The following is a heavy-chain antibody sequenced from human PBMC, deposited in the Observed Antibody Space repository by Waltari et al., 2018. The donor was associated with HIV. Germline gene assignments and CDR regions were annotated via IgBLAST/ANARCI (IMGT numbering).Heavy chain of an antibody. Sequence: EVQLVQSGAEVKKPGESLKISCNGSGYTFTNYWIGWVRQMPGKGLEWMGIINPWYFAPRYAPSFHGQVTICADNSISAAYLQWSSLKASDSAIYYCARHIYSGNYRGCFDYWGQGTLVTVSS. CDR2: INPWYFAP. D-gene: IGHD1-26*01. V-gene: IGHV5-51*01. CDR1: GYTFTNYW. J-gene: IGHJ4*02. CDR3: ARHIYSGNYRGCFDY.